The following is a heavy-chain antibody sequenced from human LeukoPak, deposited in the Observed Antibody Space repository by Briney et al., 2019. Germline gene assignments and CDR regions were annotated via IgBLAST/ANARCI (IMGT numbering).Heavy chain of an antibody. D-gene: IGHD1-7*01. Sequence: GASVKVSCKVSGYTLTELSMHWVRQAPGKGLEWMGGFDPGDGETIYAQKFQGRVTMTEDTSTDTAYMELSSLRSEDTAVYYCATDNWNYRNWFDPWGQGTLVTVSS. J-gene: IGHJ5*02. CDR2: FDPGDGET. CDR3: ATDNWNYRNWFDP. CDR1: GYTLTELS. V-gene: IGHV1-24*01.